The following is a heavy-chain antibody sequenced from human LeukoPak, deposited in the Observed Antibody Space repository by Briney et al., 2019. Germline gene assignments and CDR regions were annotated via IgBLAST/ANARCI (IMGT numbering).Heavy chain of an antibody. CDR2: ISGSGGST. CDR1: GFTFSSYA. J-gene: IGHJ5*02. D-gene: IGHD3-10*01. Sequence: GGSLRLSCAASGFTFSSYAMSWVRQAPGKGLEWVSAISGSGGSTYYAGSVKGRFTISRDNSKNTLYLQMNSLRAEDTAVYYCAKGRAYYYGSGSEAWGQGTLVTVSS. CDR3: AKGRAYYYGSGSEA. V-gene: IGHV3-23*01.